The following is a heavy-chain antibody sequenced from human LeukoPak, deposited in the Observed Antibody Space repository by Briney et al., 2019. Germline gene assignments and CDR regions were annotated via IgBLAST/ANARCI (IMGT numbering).Heavy chain of an antibody. CDR2: MSYSGTT. D-gene: IGHD3-22*01. Sequence: SQTLSLTCTVSGGSVSSGGYSWSWIRQCPGKGLEWMGYMSYSGTTYYNPSLKSRVIISVDTSKNQFSLRLSSVTAADTAVYYCARHYDLYYYTDVWGKGTTVTVSS. V-gene: IGHV4-31*03. CDR3: ARHYDLYYYTDV. CDR1: GGSVSSGGYS. J-gene: IGHJ6*03.